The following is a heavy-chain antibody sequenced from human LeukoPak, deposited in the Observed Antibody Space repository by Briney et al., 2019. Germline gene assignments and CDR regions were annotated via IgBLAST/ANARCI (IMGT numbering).Heavy chain of an antibody. D-gene: IGHD2-2*01. J-gene: IGHJ6*02. V-gene: IGHV1-69*13. CDR1: GGTFSNYA. CDR2: IIPTFGTA. CDR3: ATSIVVASATRGNPPPYHYYYGMDV. Sequence: SVKVSCKASGGTFSNYAINWVRQAPGQGLEWMGGIIPTFGTANYEQKFQGRVTITADESTSTAYMELSSLRSEDTAVYYCATSIVVASATRGNPPPYHYYYGMDVWGQGTTVTVSS.